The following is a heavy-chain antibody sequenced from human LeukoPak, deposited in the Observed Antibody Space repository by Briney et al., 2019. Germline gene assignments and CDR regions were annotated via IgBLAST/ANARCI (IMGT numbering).Heavy chain of an antibody. Sequence: SETLSLTCAVYGGSFSGYYCSWIRQPPGKGLEWIGEINHSGSTNYNPSLKSRVTISVDTSKNQFSLKLSSVTAADTAVYYCARGGWVTPRNAFDIWGQGTMVTVSS. CDR3: ARGGWVTPRNAFDI. D-gene: IGHD4-23*01. CDR1: GGSFSGYY. V-gene: IGHV4-34*01. J-gene: IGHJ3*02. CDR2: INHSGST.